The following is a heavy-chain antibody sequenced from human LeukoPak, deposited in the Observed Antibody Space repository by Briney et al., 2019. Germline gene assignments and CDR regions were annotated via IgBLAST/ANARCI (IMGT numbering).Heavy chain of an antibody. V-gene: IGHV3-48*04. D-gene: IGHD2-2*01. J-gene: IGHJ4*02. CDR2: ISSSGSTI. CDR1: GFTFSTCS. Sequence: GGSLRLSCTASGFTFSTCSMNWVRQAPGKGLEWVSYISSSGSTIYYADSVKGRFTISRDNAENSLYLQMNSLRVEDTAVYYCARAPTVLVGYCSSSSCQADYWGQGTLVTVSS. CDR3: ARAPTVLVGYCSSSSCQADY.